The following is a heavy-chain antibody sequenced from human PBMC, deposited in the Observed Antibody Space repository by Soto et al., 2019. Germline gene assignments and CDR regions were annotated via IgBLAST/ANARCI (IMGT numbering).Heavy chain of an antibody. CDR2: ISWNSGSI. Sequence: EVQLVESGGGLVQPGRSLRLSCAASGFTFDDYAMHWVRQAPGKGLEWVSGISWNSGSIGYADSVKGRFTISRDNAKNYLYLQMNSLRAEDTALYYCAKDGCSSTSCQANYYYYYMDVWGKGTTVTVSS. CDR1: GFTFDDYA. CDR3: AKDGCSSTSCQANYYYYYMDV. J-gene: IGHJ6*03. V-gene: IGHV3-9*01. D-gene: IGHD2-2*01.